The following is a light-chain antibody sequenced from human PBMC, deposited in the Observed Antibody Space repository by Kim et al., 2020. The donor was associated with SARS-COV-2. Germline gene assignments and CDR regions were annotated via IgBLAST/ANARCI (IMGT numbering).Light chain of an antibody. V-gene: IGKV3-11*01. J-gene: IGKJ4*01. CDR2: EAS. CDR3: QQRGNWTPALT. CDR1: HSVGIS. Sequence: PGEGATLSCRASHSVGISLTWYKQTPGQETRLLIYEASIRATGIPDRFSGSGSGTDFTLTIGSLEPRDFAIYYCQQRGNWTPALTLGGGTKVDIK.